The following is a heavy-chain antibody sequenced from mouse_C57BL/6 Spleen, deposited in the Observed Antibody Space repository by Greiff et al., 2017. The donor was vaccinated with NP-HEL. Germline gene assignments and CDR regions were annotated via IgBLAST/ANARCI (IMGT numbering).Heavy chain of an antibody. J-gene: IGHJ4*01. CDR1: GYAFSSSW. CDR3: ARRPDSSGYVWYYAMDY. D-gene: IGHD3-2*02. V-gene: IGHV1-82*01. CDR2: IYPGDGDT. Sequence: VQLQQSGPELVKPGASVKISCKASGYAFSSSWMNWVKQRPGKGLEWIGRIYPGDGDTNYNGKFKGKATLTAEKSSSTAYMQLNSRTSADSAFYICARRPDSSGYVWYYAMDYWGQGTSVTVSS.